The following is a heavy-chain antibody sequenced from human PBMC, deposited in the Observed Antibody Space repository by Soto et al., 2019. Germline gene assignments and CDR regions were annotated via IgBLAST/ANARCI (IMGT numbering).Heavy chain of an antibody. D-gene: IGHD2-15*01. J-gene: IGHJ4*02. CDR2: IYHTGST. V-gene: IGHV4-4*02. Sequence: QVQLQESGPRLVKPSGTLSLTCVVSRGSISSDNWWRCGRQPPGKGLQWIGEIYHTGSTNYAPSLTNRVIISIDKSNIQFSLNLNSVTAADTAVYYCARVDCSGGSCSSDYWGQGTLVTVSS. CDR1: RGSISSDNW. CDR3: ARVDCSGGSCSSDY.